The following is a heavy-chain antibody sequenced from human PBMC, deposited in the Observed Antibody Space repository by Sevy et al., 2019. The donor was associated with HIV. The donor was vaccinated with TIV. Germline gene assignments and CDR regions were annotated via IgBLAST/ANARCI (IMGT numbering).Heavy chain of an antibody. Sequence: ASVKVSCKASGGTFSRYAISWVRQAPGQGLEWMGGIIPIFGTANYAQKFQGRVTITADESTSTAYMELSSLRSEDTAVYYCARGAVVYDFWSGHYGYWGQGTLVTVSS. V-gene: IGHV1-69*13. CDR3: ARGAVVYDFWSGHYGY. J-gene: IGHJ4*02. CDR1: GGTFSRYA. D-gene: IGHD3-3*01. CDR2: IIPIFGTA.